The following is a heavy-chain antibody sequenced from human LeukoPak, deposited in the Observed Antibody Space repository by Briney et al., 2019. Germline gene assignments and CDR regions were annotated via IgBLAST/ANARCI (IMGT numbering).Heavy chain of an antibody. V-gene: IGHV3-64*01. CDR3: ARESDGDYPGDY. CDR2: ISSNGGST. J-gene: IGHJ4*02. D-gene: IGHD4-17*01. Sequence: GGSLRLSCAASGFTFSSYAMHWVRQAPGKGLEYVSAISSNGGSTYYANSVKGRFTISRDNSKNTLYLQMGSLRSDDTAVYYCARESDGDYPGDYWGQGTLVTVSS. CDR1: GFTFSSYA.